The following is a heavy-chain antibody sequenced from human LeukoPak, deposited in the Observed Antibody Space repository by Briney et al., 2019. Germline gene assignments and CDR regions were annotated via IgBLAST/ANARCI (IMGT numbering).Heavy chain of an antibody. CDR1: GGSISSSSYY. D-gene: IGHD4-23*01. V-gene: IGHV4-39*07. J-gene: IGHJ4*02. CDR3: ARAYDYGGNGDY. CDR2: IYYSGST. Sequence: SETLSLTCTVSGGSISSSSYYWGWIRQPPGKGLEWIGSIYYSGSTYYNPSLKSRVTISVDTSKNQSSLKLSSVTAADTAVYYCARAYDYGGNGDYWGQGTLVTVSS.